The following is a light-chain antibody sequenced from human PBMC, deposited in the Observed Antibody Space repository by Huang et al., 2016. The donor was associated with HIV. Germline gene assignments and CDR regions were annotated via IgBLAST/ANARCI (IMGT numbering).Light chain of an antibody. Sequence: EIVLTQSPGTLSLSPGERATLSCRASQSVTSSYLAWYQQKAGQAPRLLIYATSSRATGIPDRFSGSGSGTDFTLTISRLEPEDFAVYYCQQYDNSLWTFGQGTQVENK. CDR3: QQYDNSLWT. CDR2: ATS. V-gene: IGKV3-20*01. CDR1: QSVTSSY. J-gene: IGKJ1*01.